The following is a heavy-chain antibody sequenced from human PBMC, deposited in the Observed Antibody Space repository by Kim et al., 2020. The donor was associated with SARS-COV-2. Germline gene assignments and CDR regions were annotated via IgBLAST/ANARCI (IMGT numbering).Heavy chain of an antibody. J-gene: IGHJ6*02. CDR3: ARGAEDYYDSSGYYYYGMGV. Sequence: GGSLRLSCAASGFTFSSYGMHWVRQAPGKGLEWVAVIWYDGSNKYYADSVKGRFTISRDNSKNTLYLQMNSLRAEDTAVYYCARGAEDYYDSSGYYYYGMGVWGQGTTVTVSS. V-gene: IGHV3-33*08. D-gene: IGHD3-22*01. CDR2: IWYDGSNK. CDR1: GFTFSSYG.